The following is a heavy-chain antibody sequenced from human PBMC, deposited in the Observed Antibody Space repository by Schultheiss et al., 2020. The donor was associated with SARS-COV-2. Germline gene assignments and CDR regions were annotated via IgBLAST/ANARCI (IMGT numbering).Heavy chain of an antibody. D-gene: IGHD6-19*01. CDR2: ISAYNGNT. CDR1: GYTLTELS. J-gene: IGHJ4*02. Sequence: ASVKVSCKVSGYTLTELSMHWVRQAPGQGLEWMGWISAYNGNTNYAQKLQGRVTMTTDTSTSTAYMELRSLRSDDTAVYYCARDGLPGQWLYGAYWGQGTLVTVSS. V-gene: IGHV1-18*01. CDR3: ARDGLPGQWLYGAY.